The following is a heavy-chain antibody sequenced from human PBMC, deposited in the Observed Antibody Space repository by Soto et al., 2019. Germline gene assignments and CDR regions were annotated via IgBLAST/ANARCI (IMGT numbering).Heavy chain of an antibody. Sequence: EVRLQESGGDVVQGGGSLRLSCVASGFTFRIYAMTWVRQAPGKGLEWVARIRGNGAGISYADSVKGRFTISRDNSKNTVYLQMNSLRADDTAVYFCAKRGDILDVSSSFVGYGMDVWGQGTPVTVSS. CDR1: GFTFRIYA. CDR3: AKRGDILDVSSSFVGYGMDV. D-gene: IGHD2-15*01. CDR2: IRGNGAGI. J-gene: IGHJ6*02. V-gene: IGHV3-23*01.